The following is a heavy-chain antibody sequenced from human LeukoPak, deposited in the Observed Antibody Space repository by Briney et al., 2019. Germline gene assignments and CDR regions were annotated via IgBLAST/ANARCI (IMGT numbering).Heavy chain of an antibody. V-gene: IGHV1-69*06. Sequence: ASVKVSCKASGGTFSSYAISWVRQAPGQGLEWMGGIIPIFGTANYAQKFQGRVTITADKSTSTAYMELRSLRSDDTAVYYCARIVGAFGGGPDNWFDPWGQGTLVTVSS. CDR3: ARIVGAFGGGPDNWFDP. J-gene: IGHJ5*02. CDR1: GGTFSSYA. D-gene: IGHD1-26*01. CDR2: IIPIFGTA.